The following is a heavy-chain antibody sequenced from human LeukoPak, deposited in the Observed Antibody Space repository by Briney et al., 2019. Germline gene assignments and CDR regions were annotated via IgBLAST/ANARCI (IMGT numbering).Heavy chain of an antibody. CDR1: GFTFSSYS. Sequence: GGSLRLSCAASGFTFSSYSMHWVRQAPGKGLQYVSGISSDGRITYYANSVKGRFTISRDNSKNTLYPQMGSLRPEDMAVYYCARASGWHWFDNWGQGTLVTVSS. CDR2: ISSDGRIT. D-gene: IGHD6-19*01. V-gene: IGHV3-64*01. J-gene: IGHJ4*02. CDR3: ARASGWHWFDN.